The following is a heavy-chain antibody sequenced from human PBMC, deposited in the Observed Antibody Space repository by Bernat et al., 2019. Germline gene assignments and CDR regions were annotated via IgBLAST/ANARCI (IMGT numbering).Heavy chain of an antibody. CDR1: GFSLSTSGMC. CDR3: ARTPYYDSSGLNDAFDI. J-gene: IGHJ3*02. CDR2: IDWDDDK. D-gene: IGHD3-22*01. V-gene: IGHV2-70*15. Sequence: QVTLRESGPALVKPTQTLTLTCTFSGFSLSTSGMCVSWIRQPPGKALEWLARIDWDDDKYYSTSLKTRLTISKDTSKNQVVLTMTNMDPVDTATYYCARTPYYDSSGLNDAFDIWGQGTMVTVSS.